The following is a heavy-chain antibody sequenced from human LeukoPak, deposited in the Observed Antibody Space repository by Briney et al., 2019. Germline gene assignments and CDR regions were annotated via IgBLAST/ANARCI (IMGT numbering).Heavy chain of an antibody. CDR2: VRASGVGT. Sequence: GGSLRLSCAASGFTFSDHVMSWVRQAPGKGLEWVSSVRASGVGTHYADSVKGRFIISRDNAKNSLYLQMNSLRAEDTAVYYCARENDQGFDYWGQGTLVTVSS. CDR3: ARENDQGFDY. CDR1: GFTFSDHV. D-gene: IGHD3-16*01. J-gene: IGHJ4*02. V-gene: IGHV3-23*01.